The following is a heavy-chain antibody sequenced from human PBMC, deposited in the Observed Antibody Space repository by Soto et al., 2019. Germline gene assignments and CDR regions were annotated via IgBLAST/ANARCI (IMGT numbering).Heavy chain of an antibody. V-gene: IGHV4-31*03. Sequence: ASETLSLTCIVSGGSLSSGDYYWSWLRQHTGKGLEWIGYITYSGSTYYNPSLKSRVTISIDTSNNQFSLKLNSVTAADTAVYYCAREEWADKARFDPWGQGTLVTGSS. CDR3: AREEWADKARFDP. CDR1: GGSLSSGDYY. CDR2: ITYSGST. D-gene: IGHD1-26*01. J-gene: IGHJ5*02.